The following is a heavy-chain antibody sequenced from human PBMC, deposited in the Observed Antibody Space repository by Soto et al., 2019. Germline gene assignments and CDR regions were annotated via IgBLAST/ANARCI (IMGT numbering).Heavy chain of an antibody. CDR2: IHSDGSST. V-gene: IGHV3-74*01. Sequence: EVQLVESGGGLVQPGESLRLSCAASGFTFSYYWMHWVRQAPGKGPVWVSRIHSDGSSTTYADSVKGRFSISRDNARNTVYLQMNSLRAEDTAVYYCARGDRGALDRWGQGTVLTVSS. J-gene: IGHJ3*01. CDR3: ARGDRGALDR. CDR1: GFTFSYYW. D-gene: IGHD1-26*01.